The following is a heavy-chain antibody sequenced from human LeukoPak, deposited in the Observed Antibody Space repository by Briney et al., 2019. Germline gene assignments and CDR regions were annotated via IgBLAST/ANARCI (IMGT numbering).Heavy chain of an antibody. CDR2: ISYDGSNK. D-gene: IGHD2-2*01. CDR1: GFTFSSYA. V-gene: IGHV3-30-3*01. Sequence: PGRSLRLSCAASGFTFSSYAMHWVRQAPGKGLEWVAVISYDGSNKYYADSVKGRFTISRDNSKNTLYLQMNSLRAEDTAVYYCAREYCSSTSCYRDYYYGMDVWGQGTTVTVSS. J-gene: IGHJ6*02. CDR3: AREYCSSTSCYRDYYYGMDV.